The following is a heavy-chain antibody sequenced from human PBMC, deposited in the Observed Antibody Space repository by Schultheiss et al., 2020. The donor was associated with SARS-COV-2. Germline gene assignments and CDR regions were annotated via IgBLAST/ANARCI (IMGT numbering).Heavy chain of an antibody. CDR1: GFTFSSYS. J-gene: IGHJ4*02. CDR3: ARGLANWSDLGY. Sequence: GGSLRLSCAASGFTFSSYSIHWVRQAPGKGLEWVSSIGIYTDYIYYADSVEGRFTISRDNSKNTLYLQMNSLRAEDTAVYYCARGLANWSDLGYWGQGTLVTVSS. V-gene: IGHV3-21*04. CDR2: IGIYTDYI. D-gene: IGHD7-27*01.